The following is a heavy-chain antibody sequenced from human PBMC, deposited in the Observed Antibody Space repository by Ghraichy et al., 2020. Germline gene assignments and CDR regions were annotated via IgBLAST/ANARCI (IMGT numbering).Heavy chain of an antibody. Sequence: SETLTLTCTVSGGSISSYYWSWIRQPPGKGLEWIGYIYYSGSTNYNPSLKSRVTISVDTSKNQFSLKLSSVTAADTAVYYCARGGYYDFWSGYYTSDAFDIWGQGTMVTVSS. CDR1: GGSISSYY. J-gene: IGHJ3*02. V-gene: IGHV4-59*01. CDR2: IYYSGST. CDR3: ARGGYYDFWSGYYTSDAFDI. D-gene: IGHD3-3*01.